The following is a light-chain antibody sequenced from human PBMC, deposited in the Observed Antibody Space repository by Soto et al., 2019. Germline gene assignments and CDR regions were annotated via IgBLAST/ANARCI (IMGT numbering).Light chain of an antibody. CDR2: QAS. J-gene: IGKJ1*01. CDR1: QSISRQ. V-gene: IGKV1-5*03. Sequence: DIQMTQSPSTLSASVGDRVSITCRASQSISRQFAWYQQKPGKAPNLLIYQASNLENGVPSRFTGSGSGTEFTLTISSLQPDDLATYYCLQYQSYWTFGQGTKVEVK. CDR3: LQYQSYWT.